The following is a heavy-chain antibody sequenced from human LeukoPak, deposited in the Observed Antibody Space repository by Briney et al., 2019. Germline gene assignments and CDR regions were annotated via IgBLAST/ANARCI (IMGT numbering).Heavy chain of an antibody. CDR2: IYSGGST. J-gene: IGHJ3*02. CDR1: GFTVSSNY. V-gene: IGHV3-53*01. Sequence: GGSLRLSCAASGFTVSSNYMSWVRQAPGKGLEWVSVIYSGGSTYYADPVKGRFTISRDYSKNTLYLQMNSLRAEDTAVYYCARDSPRGAFDIWGQGTMVTVSS. CDR3: ARDSPRGAFDI.